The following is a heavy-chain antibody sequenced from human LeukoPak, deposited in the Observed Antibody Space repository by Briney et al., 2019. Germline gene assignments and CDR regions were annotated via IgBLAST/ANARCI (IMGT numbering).Heavy chain of an antibody. CDR1: GGSISSSSYY. Sequence: SSETLSLTCTVSGGSISSSSYYWGWIRQPPGKGLEWIGSIYYSGSTYYNPSLKSRVTISVDTSKNQFSLKLSSVTAADTAVYYCAKQIKYSSSRYNWVDPWGQGTLVTVSS. CDR2: IYYSGST. V-gene: IGHV4-39*01. CDR3: AKQIKYSSSRYNWVDP. D-gene: IGHD6-13*01. J-gene: IGHJ5*02.